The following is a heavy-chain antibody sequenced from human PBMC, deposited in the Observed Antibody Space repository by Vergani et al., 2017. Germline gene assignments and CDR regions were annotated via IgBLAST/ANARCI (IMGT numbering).Heavy chain of an antibody. CDR2: IFPSGNS. V-gene: IGHV4-30-2*01. CDR1: GDSITNGGFS. Sequence: QLQLQESGSGLVKPSQTLSLTCAVSGDSITNGGFSWNWIRHPPGKGPEWIGYIFPSGNSDYNPSLKNRVSISLDKSKNQFSLKLTSVTAADTAVYYCARDGGEYDKDALDVWGQGTKVTVTS. J-gene: IGHJ3*01. CDR3: ARDGGEYDKDALDV. D-gene: IGHD2-21*01.